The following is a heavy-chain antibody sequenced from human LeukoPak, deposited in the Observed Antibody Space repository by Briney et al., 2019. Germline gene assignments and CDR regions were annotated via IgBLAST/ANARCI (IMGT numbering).Heavy chain of an antibody. J-gene: IGHJ6*02. CDR2: ICSSGSA. CDR3: ARDGGGSLHGMDV. Sequence: PSETLSLTCTVSGGSISSGVYCWSWIRQRPGEGLQWIGYICSSGSAYYNASLKRRVSMSTDTSNNQFSLKLNSVTAADTAVYYCARDGGGSLHGMDVWGQGTTVTVSS. CDR1: GGSISSGVYC. V-gene: IGHV4-31*03. D-gene: IGHD2-15*01.